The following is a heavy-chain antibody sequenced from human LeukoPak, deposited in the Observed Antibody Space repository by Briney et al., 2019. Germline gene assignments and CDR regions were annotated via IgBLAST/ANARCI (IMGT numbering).Heavy chain of an antibody. Sequence: GGSLRHSCAASGLIFSNYWMTWVRQAPGKGLEWVANINMDGSEENYVDSVKGRFTISRDNAKNSLYLRMNSLRAEDTAVYYCTRDRWIDYWGQGTLVTVSS. CDR2: INMDGSEE. J-gene: IGHJ4*02. V-gene: IGHV3-7*01. CDR1: GLIFSNYW. D-gene: IGHD3-16*02. CDR3: TRDRWIDY.